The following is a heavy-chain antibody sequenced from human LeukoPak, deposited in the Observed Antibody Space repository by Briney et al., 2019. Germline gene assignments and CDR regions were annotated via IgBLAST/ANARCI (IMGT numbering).Heavy chain of an antibody. Sequence: SQTLSLTCAISGDSVSSNSAAWNWVRRSPSRGLEWLGRTYYKSKWYNDYAVSVRGRITINPDTSKNQFSLQLNSVTPEDTAVYYCARSGSWRFDYWGQGTLVTVSS. CDR1: GDSVSSNSAA. CDR2: TYYKSKWYN. CDR3: ARSGSWRFDY. J-gene: IGHJ4*02. D-gene: IGHD1-26*01. V-gene: IGHV6-1*01.